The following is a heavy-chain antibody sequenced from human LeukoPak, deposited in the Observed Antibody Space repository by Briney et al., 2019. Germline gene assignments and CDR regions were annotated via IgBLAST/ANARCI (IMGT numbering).Heavy chain of an antibody. J-gene: IGHJ4*02. V-gene: IGHV3-23*01. Sequence: PGGSLRLSCAASGFTLSTTHFMIWVRQPPGKGLEWVSAISGSGGSTYYADSVKGRFTISRDNSKNTLYLQMNSLRAEDTAVYYCAKNFLGYFDSDFDYWGQGTLVTVSS. CDR2: ISGSGGST. CDR3: AKNFLGYFDSDFDY. D-gene: IGHD3-9*01. CDR1: GFTLSTTH.